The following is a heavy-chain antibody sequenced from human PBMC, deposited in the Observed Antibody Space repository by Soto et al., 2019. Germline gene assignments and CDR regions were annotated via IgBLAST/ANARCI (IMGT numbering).Heavy chain of an antibody. V-gene: IGHV4-61*01. D-gene: IGHD2-8*02. CDR3: ARLVRSLHLEY. CDR2: MFYSGST. J-gene: IGHJ4*02. CDR1: GGSVNSDSHY. Sequence: PSETLPLTCTVSGGSVNSDSHYWSWIRQPPGKGLEWIGHMFYSGSTNYNPSLKSRVTISGDPSKNQFSLKLSSVTAADTAVYYCARLVRSLHLEYSGQGTPVTVSS.